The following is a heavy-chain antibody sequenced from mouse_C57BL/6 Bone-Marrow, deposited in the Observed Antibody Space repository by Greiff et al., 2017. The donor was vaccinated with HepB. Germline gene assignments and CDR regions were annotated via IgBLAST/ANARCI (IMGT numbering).Heavy chain of an antibody. CDR2: ISNLAYSI. CDR1: GFTFSDYG. Sequence: EVNVVESGGGLVQPGGSLKLSCAASGFTFSDYGMAWVRQAPRKGPEWVAFISNLAYSIYYADTVTGRFTISRENAKNTLYLEMSSLRSEDTAMYYCARQSGTGYWYFDVWGTGTTVTVSS. V-gene: IGHV5-15*01. CDR3: ARQSGTGYWYFDV. J-gene: IGHJ1*03. D-gene: IGHD3-3*01.